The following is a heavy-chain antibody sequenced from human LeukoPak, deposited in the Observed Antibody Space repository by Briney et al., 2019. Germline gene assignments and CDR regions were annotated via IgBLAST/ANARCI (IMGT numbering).Heavy chain of an antibody. V-gene: IGHV3-30*02. CDR3: ARGGYWGLNWFDP. Sequence: GGSLRLSCAASGFTFSSYGMHWVRQAPGKGLEWVAFIRYDGSNKYYADSVKGRFTISRDNSKNTLYLQMNSLRAEDTAVYYCARGGYWGLNWFDPWGQGTLVTVSS. J-gene: IGHJ5*02. D-gene: IGHD7-27*01. CDR1: GFTFSSYG. CDR2: IRYDGSNK.